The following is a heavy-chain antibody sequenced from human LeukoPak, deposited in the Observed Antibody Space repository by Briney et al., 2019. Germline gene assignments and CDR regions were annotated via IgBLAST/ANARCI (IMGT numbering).Heavy chain of an antibody. CDR1: GYTFTGYY. CDR3: ARDRLGTAMVFDY. CDR2: INPNSGGT. J-gene: IGHJ4*02. Sequence: ASVKVSCKASGYTFTGYYMHWVRQAPGQGPEWMGWINPNSGGTNYAQKFQGRVTMTRDTSISTAYMELSRLRSDDTAVYYCARDRLGTAMVFDYWGQGTLVTVSS. D-gene: IGHD5-18*01. V-gene: IGHV1-2*02.